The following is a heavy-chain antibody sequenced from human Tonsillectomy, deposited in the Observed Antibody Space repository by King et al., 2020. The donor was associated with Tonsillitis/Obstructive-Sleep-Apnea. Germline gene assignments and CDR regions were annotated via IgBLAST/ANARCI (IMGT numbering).Heavy chain of an antibody. CDR2: IIPMLDIR. V-gene: IGHV1-69*09. D-gene: IGHD6-13*01. CDR3: ATSTASVAAAGGFDF. CDR1: GGTINSYG. J-gene: IGHJ3*01. Sequence: QLVQSGAEVKKPGSSVKVPCKASGGTINSYGISWVRQAPGQGLEWMGRIIPMLDIRNYAQKFQGRVTFTADTSTSTAYLELSSLRSEDTAVYYCATSTASVAAAGGFDFWGQGTIGTVSS.